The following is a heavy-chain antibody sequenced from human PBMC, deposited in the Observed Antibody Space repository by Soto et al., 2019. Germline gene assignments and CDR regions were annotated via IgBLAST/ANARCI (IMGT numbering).Heavy chain of an antibody. CDR1: SVSIFSNSYY. CDR2: MNHSGST. V-gene: IGHV4-39*01. J-gene: IGHJ4*02. D-gene: IGHD2-15*01. CDR3: ARRYAPRYSSGNNHFEI. Sequence: PSETLSRTCTVSSVSIFSNSYYWGWIRQAPGKGLEWIATMNHSGSTYHNPSLKSRVTISVDTSKNQFSLNLSSVTAADTAVYYCARRYAPRYSSGNNHFEIWGKGTRVTVSS.